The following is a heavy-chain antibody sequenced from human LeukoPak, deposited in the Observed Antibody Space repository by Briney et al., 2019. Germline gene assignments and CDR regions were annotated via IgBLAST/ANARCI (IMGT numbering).Heavy chain of an antibody. CDR2: IIPIFGTA. Sequence: SVKVSCKASGYTFTSYDINWVRQATGQGLEWMGRIIPIFGTANYAQKFQGRVTITTDESTSTAYMELSSLRSEDTAVYYCARETISSSYSYMDVWGKGTTVTVSS. V-gene: IGHV1-69*05. J-gene: IGHJ6*03. D-gene: IGHD6-6*01. CDR3: ARETISSSYSYMDV. CDR1: GYTFTSYD.